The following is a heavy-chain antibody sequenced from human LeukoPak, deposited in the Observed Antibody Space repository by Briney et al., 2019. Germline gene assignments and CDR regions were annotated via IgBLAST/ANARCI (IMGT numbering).Heavy chain of an antibody. J-gene: IGHJ3*02. CDR3: ARGGVGSFDI. V-gene: IGHV3-23*01. D-gene: IGHD2-8*02. CDR1: GFTFSSFA. Sequence: GGSLRLSCAASGFTFSSFAMSWVRQAPGKGLEWVSDITGSGGGAYYADSVKGRFTISRDNSKNTLYLQMNSLRAEDTAVYYCARGGVGSFDIWGQGTMVTVSS. CDR2: ITGSGGGA.